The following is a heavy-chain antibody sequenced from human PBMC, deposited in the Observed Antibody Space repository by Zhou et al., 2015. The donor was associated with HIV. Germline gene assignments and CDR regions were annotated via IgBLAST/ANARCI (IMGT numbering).Heavy chain of an antibody. Sequence: QVQLVQSGAEVKKPGSSVKVSCKASGGTFSSYAISWVRQAPGQGLEWMGGIIPIFGTANYAQKFQGRVTITADESTSTAYMELSSLRSEDTAVYYCARVHGDYYYYGMDVWGQGTTVTVSS. D-gene: IGHD4-17*01. J-gene: IGHJ6*02. CDR1: GGTFSSYA. CDR3: ARVHGDYYYYGMDV. V-gene: IGHV1-69*01. CDR2: IIPIFGTA.